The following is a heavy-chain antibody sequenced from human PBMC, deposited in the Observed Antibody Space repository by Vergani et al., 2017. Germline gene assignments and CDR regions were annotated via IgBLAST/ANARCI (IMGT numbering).Heavy chain of an antibody. CDR2: IIPIFGTA. V-gene: IGHV1-69*01. Sequence: QVQLVQSGAEVKKPGSSVKVSCKASGGTFSSYAISWVRQAPGQGLEWMGGIIPIFGTANYEQKFQGRVTITADESTRTAYMELSSLRSEDTAVYYCARDRRGYCSSTSCSTPRGRFDPWGQGTLVTVSS. CDR1: GGTFSSYA. J-gene: IGHJ5*02. D-gene: IGHD2-2*01. CDR3: ARDRRGYCSSTSCSTPRGRFDP.